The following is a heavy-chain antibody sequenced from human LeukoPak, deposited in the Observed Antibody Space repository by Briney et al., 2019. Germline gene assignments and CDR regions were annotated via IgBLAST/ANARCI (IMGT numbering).Heavy chain of an antibody. J-gene: IGHJ6*03. Sequence: GGSLRLSCAASGFTFDDYTMHWVRQAPGKGLEWVSLISWDGGSTYYADSVKGRFTISRDNSKNSLYLQMNSLRTEDTALYYCAKGNGYGTGRGLLYYYYMDVWGKGTTVTVSS. CDR1: GFTFDDYT. V-gene: IGHV3-43*01. CDR3: AKGNGYGTGRGLLYYYYMDV. D-gene: IGHD5-18*01. CDR2: ISWDGGST.